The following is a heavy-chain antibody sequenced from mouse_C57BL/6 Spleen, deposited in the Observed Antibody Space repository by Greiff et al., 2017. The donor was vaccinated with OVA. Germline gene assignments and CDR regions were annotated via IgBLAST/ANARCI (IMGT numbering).Heavy chain of an antibody. CDR3: ARDGYYAMDY. Sequence: EVQLQESGGGLVKPGGSLKLSCAASGFTFSDYGMHWVRQAPEKGLEWVAYISSGSSTIYYAYTVKGRFTISRDNAKNTLFLQMTSLRSEDTALYYCARDGYYAMDYWGQGTSVTVSS. CDR1: GFTFSDYG. CDR2: ISSGSSTI. D-gene: IGHD2-3*01. J-gene: IGHJ4*01. V-gene: IGHV5-17*01.